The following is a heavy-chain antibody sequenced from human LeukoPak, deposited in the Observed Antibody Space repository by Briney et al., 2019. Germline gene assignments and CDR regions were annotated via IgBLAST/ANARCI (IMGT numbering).Heavy chain of an antibody. CDR2: IRSKTYGGTT. CDR3: TRAKGGYSSGWYWFDP. CDR1: GFTFGDHA. D-gene: IGHD6-19*01. J-gene: IGHJ5*02. V-gene: IGHV3-49*04. Sequence: GRSLRLSCTASGFTFGDHAMSWVRQAPGKGLEWVGFIRSKTYGGTTEYAASVKGRFTISRDDSKSIAYLQMNSLKTEDTAVYYCTRAKGGYSSGWYWFDPWGQGTLVTVSS.